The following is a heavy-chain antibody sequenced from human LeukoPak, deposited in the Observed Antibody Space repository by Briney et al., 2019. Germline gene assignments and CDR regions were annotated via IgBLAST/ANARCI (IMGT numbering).Heavy chain of an antibody. V-gene: IGHV4-34*01. CDR2: INDSGRI. CDR3: ARRWNYGRNYYIDV. J-gene: IGHJ6*03. Sequence: SETLSLTCAVYGGSFSNYYWSWIRHPPGKGLEWIGEINDSGRINYNPSLMSRVTVSVDTSKNQFSLRLTSVTATDTAVYYCARRWNYGRNYYIDVWGKGATVGVSS. CDR1: GGSFSNYY. D-gene: IGHD1-7*01.